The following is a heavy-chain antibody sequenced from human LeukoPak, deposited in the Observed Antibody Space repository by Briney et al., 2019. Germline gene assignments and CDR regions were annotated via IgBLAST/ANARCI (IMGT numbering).Heavy chain of an antibody. D-gene: IGHD1-26*01. Sequence: SETLSLTCTVSGGSITTYHWSWIRQPPGKGLEWIAYIDYSGSTNYNPSLKSRVTISVDASKNQFSLKLSSVTAADTAVYYCARDRRRDLLHAFDIWGQGTMVTVSS. CDR1: GGSITTYH. J-gene: IGHJ3*02. V-gene: IGHV4-59*01. CDR2: IDYSGST. CDR3: ARDRRRDLLHAFDI.